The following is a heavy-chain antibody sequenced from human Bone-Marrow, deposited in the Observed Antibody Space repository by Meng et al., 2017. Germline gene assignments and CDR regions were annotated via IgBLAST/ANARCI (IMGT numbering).Heavy chain of an antibody. CDR3: ARLDDTGIDY. D-gene: IGHD5-18*01. CDR1: GGSISSSFSY. Sequence: QLQLQESGPGLVKPSETLSLTCTVSGGSISSSFSYWGWVRQPPGKGLEWIGSIYYTGSTYYNPSLKSRVTISIDTSKNQFSLKLSSVTAADTAVYYCARLDDTGIDYWGQGILVTVSS. J-gene: IGHJ4*02. CDR2: IYYTGST. V-gene: IGHV4-39*01.